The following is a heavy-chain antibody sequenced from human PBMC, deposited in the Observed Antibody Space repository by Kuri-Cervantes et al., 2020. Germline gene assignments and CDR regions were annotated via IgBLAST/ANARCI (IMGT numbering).Heavy chain of an antibody. Sequence: SGPTLVKPTQTLTLTCTFSGFSLSTSGVGVGWIRQPPGKTLEWLALIYWDDDKRYSPSLKSRLTITKDTSKMQVVLTMTNMDPVDTATYYCALRSTGSAFDYWGQGTLVTVSS. CDR2: IYWDDDK. D-gene: IGHD4-11*01. J-gene: IGHJ4*02. CDR1: GFSLSTSGVG. V-gene: IGHV2-5*02. CDR3: ALRSTGSAFDY.